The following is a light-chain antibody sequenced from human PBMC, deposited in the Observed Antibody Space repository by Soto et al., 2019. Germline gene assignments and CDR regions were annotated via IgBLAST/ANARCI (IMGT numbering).Light chain of an antibody. V-gene: IGKV3-20*01. CDR3: HQYDTIVQT. CDR1: QSVINSL. CDR2: DAS. J-gene: IGKJ5*01. Sequence: IVLTQSPGTLSFAPGERATLSCRAGQSVINSLLAWYQQKPGKPPRLLIYDASTRATAAPERFSGSGSGTDFTLTISRLEPEDFAVYYCHQYDTIVQTFGQGTRLEIK.